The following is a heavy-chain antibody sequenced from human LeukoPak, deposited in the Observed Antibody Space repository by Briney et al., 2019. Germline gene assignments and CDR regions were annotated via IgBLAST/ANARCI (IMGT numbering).Heavy chain of an antibody. CDR3: ARLEPYGPIDY. CDR1: GGTFSSYA. V-gene: IGHV1-69*05. CDR2: TIPIFGTA. Sequence: ASVKVSCKASGGTFSSYAISWVRQAPGQGLEWMGGTIPIFGTANYAQKFQGRVTITTDESTSTAYMELSSLRSEDTAVYYCARLEPYGPIDYWGQGTLVTVSS. D-gene: IGHD3-3*01. J-gene: IGHJ4*02.